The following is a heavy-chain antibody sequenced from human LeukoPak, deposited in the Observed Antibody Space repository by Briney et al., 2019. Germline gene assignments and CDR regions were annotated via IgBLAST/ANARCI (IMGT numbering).Heavy chain of an antibody. V-gene: IGHV3-21*01. Sequence: GGSLRLSCAASGFTFSSYSMNWVRQAPGKGLEWVSSISSSSSYIYYEDSVKGRVTISRDNAKNSLYLQMNSLRAEDTAVYYCARAYSSSWSHDYWGQGTLVTVSS. J-gene: IGHJ4*02. CDR1: GFTFSSYS. CDR3: ARAYSSSWSHDY. CDR2: ISSSSSYI. D-gene: IGHD6-13*01.